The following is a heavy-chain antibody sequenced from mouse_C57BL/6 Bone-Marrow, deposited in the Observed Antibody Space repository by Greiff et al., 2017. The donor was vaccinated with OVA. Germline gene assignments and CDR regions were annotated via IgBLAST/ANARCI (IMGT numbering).Heavy chain of an antibody. CDR2: IRNKANGYTT. Sequence: EVQLQQSGGGLVQPGGSLSLSCAASGFTFTDYYMSWVRQPPGKALEWLGFIRNKANGYTTEYSASVKGRFTISRDNSQSILYLQMNALRAEDSATYYCASPMDYWGQGTSVTVSS. J-gene: IGHJ4*01. CDR3: ASPMDY. CDR1: GFTFTDYY. V-gene: IGHV7-3*01.